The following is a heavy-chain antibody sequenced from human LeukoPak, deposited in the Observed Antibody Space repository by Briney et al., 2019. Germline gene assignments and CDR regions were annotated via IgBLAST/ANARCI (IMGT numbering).Heavy chain of an antibody. J-gene: IGHJ4*02. CDR3: ARGIRDIVVVPAADPFDY. Sequence: PSETLSLTCAVYGGSFSGYYWSWIRQPPGKGLEWIGEINHNGSTNYNPSLKSRVTISVDTSKNQFSLKLSSVTAADTAVYYCARGIRDIVVVPAADPFDYWGQGTLVTVSS. CDR2: INHNGST. V-gene: IGHV4-34*01. CDR1: GGSFSGYY. D-gene: IGHD2-2*01.